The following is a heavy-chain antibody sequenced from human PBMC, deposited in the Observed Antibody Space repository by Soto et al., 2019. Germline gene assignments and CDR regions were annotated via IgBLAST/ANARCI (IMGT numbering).Heavy chain of an antibody. CDR2: LGPADCET. D-gene: IGHD2-2*01. CDR3: ATAGYCSSTSCANWFNP. Sequence: APVKVSRKVSGNTLTELSMHCVRQAPEKEIELPGGLGPADCETVYAPWLQSRVSRSEASSTDTVYMERSSLRSEDTAVYYCATAGYCSSTSCANWFNPWGQGTLVTV. V-gene: IGHV1-24*01. CDR1: GNTLTELS. J-gene: IGHJ5*02.